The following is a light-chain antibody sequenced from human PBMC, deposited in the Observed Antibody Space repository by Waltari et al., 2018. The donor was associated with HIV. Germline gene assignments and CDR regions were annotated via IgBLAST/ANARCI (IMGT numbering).Light chain of an antibody. V-gene: IGLV1-47*01. CDR1: TSNVETPW. Sequence: QSVLTQPPSASGTPGQTVTISCSGSTSNVETPWVYCYQQLPGTAPKLLIYRNYQRPSGVPDRFSSSKSGASASLIISGLRSEDEADYSCGVWDSTLKQWLFGGGTKLTVL. CDR2: RNY. J-gene: IGLJ3*02. CDR3: GVWDSTLKQWL.